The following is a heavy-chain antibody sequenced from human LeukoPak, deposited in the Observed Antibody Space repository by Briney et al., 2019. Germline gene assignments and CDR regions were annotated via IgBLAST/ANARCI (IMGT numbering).Heavy chain of an antibody. CDR2: IPYDGSHK. CDR1: GFTFSTYG. J-gene: IGHJ4*02. CDR3: AHFYGSGSYSFDF. D-gene: IGHD3-10*01. Sequence: GGSLRLSCAASGFTFSTYGFHWVRQAPGKGLEWVAVIPYDGSHKDYADSVKGRFTISRDGSKNTLYLQMNSLRTEDTAVYYCAHFYGSGSYSFDFWGQGTLVTVSS. V-gene: IGHV3-30*03.